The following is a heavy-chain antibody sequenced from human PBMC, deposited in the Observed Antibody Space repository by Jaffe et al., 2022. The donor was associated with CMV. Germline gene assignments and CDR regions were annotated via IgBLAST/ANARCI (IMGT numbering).Heavy chain of an antibody. CDR2: IYYSGNT. J-gene: IGHJ4*02. D-gene: IGHD1-26*01. CDR1: GGSISSSAYY. Sequence: QLQLQESGPGLVKPSETLSLTCTVSGGSISSSAYYWGWIRQPPGKGLEWIGSIYYSGNTYYNPSLKSRVTISVDTSKNQFSLKLSSVTAADTAVYYCARHRGDGNYYPFDYWGQGTLVTVSS. V-gene: IGHV4-39*01. CDR3: ARHRGDGNYYPFDY.